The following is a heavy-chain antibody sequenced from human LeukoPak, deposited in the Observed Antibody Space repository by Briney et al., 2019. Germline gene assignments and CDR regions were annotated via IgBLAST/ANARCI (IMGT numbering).Heavy chain of an antibody. V-gene: IGHV4-59*08. Sequence: SETLSLTCTVSGDSISSYYWSWIRQPPEKGLEWIGYFSHSGRTNSNPSLKSRVTMSIDTSKNQFSLKLSSVTAADTAMYYCARYFCTGNSCYSTNWFDRWGQGTLVTVSS. CDR2: FSHSGRT. J-gene: IGHJ5*02. CDR1: GDSISSYY. CDR3: ARYFCTGNSCYSTNWFDR. D-gene: IGHD3/OR15-3a*01.